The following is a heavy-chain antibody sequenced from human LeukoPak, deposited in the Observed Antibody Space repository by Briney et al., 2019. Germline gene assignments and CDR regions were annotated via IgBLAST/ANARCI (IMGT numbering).Heavy chain of an antibody. CDR2: VSSSGRLM. CDR1: GFTFSDYY. V-gene: IGHV3-11*01. J-gene: IGHJ6*02. Sequence: GGSLRLSCAASGFTFSDYYINWIRQAPGKGLEWVSHVSSSGRLMQYADSVKGRFTITRDNAQNFMSLQMNSLKPEDTAVYYCARDTNNGLDVWGRGTTVTVSS. CDR3: ARDTNNGLDV. D-gene: IGHD1-14*01.